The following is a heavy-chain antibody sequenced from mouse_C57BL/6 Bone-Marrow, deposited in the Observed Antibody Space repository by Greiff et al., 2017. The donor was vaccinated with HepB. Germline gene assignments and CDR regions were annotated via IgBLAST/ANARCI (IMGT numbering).Heavy chain of an antibody. CDR3: VRPIYYYGSSSYYYAMDY. Sequence: EVQGVESGGGLVQPKGSLKLSCAASGFTFNTYAMHWVRQAPGKGLEWVARIRSKSSNYATYYADSVKDRFTISRDDSQSMLYLQMNNLKTEDTAMYYCVRPIYYYGSSSYYYAMDYWGQGTSVTVSS. CDR1: GFTFNTYA. V-gene: IGHV10-3*01. CDR2: IRSKSSNYAT. D-gene: IGHD1-1*01. J-gene: IGHJ4*01.